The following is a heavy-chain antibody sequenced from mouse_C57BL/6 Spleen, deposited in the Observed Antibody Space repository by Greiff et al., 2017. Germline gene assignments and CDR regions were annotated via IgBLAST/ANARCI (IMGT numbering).Heavy chain of an antibody. CDR3: ARKGGLYYFDY. CDR1: GYTFTSYW. Sequence: QVQLQQPGAELVKPGASVKLSCKASGYTFTSYWMHWVKQRPGQGLEWIGMIHPNSGSTNYNEKFKSKATLTVDKSSSTAYMQLSSLTSEDSAVYYCARKGGLYYFDYWGQGTTLTVSS. V-gene: IGHV1-64*01. J-gene: IGHJ2*01. CDR2: IHPNSGST.